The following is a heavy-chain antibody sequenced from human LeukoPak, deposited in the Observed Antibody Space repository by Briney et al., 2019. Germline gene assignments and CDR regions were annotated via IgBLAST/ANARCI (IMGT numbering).Heavy chain of an antibody. CDR3: ARVKLWFGELLSRRNWFDP. V-gene: IGHV4-34*01. Sequence: SKTLSLTCAVYGGSFSGYYWSWIRQPPGKGLEWIGEINHSGSTNYNPSLKSRVTISVDTSKNQFSLKLSSVTAADTAVYYCARVKLWFGELLSRRNWFDPWGQGTLVTVSS. J-gene: IGHJ5*02. D-gene: IGHD3-10*01. CDR2: INHSGST. CDR1: GGSFSGYY.